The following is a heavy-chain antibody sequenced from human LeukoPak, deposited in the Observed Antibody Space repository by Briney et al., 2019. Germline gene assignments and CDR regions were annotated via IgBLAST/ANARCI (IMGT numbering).Heavy chain of an antibody. Sequence: ASVKVSCKASGYTFTDYYMRWVRQAPGQGLQWMGRINPKTGGTNYAQKFQGRVTMTGDTSISTAYMELSRLGSDDTAVYYCARRVQTTGVFDYWGQGTLVTVSS. V-gene: IGHV1-2*06. CDR3: ARRVQTTGVFDY. J-gene: IGHJ4*02. CDR2: INPKTGGT. D-gene: IGHD2-8*01. CDR1: GYTFTDYY.